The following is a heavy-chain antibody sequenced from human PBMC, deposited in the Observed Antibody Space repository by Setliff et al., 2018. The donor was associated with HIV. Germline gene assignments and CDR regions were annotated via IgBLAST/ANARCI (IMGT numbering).Heavy chain of an antibody. D-gene: IGHD4-17*01. CDR1: GYTFTSYA. J-gene: IGHJ6*02. CDR2: INTNTGNP. Sequence: EASVKVSCKASGYTFTSYAMNWVRQAPGQGLEWMGWINTNTGNPTYAQGFTGRFVFSLDTSVSTAYLQISSLKAEDTAVYYCARALVYGDYPPGELYYYYGMDVWGQGTTVTVSS. CDR3: ARALVYGDYPPGELYYYYGMDV. V-gene: IGHV7-4-1*02.